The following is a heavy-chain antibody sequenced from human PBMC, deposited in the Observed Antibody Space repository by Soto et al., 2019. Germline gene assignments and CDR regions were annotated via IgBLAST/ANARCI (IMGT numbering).Heavy chain of an antibody. CDR3: ARAKAPLYSSSWYWFDP. Sequence: SETLSLTCTVSGGSIXSYYWSWIRQPPGKGLEWIGYIYYSGSTNYNPSLKSRVTISVDTSKNQFSLKLSSVTAADTAVYYCARAKAPLYSSSWYWFDPWGQGTLVTVSS. J-gene: IGHJ5*02. CDR2: IYYSGST. D-gene: IGHD6-13*01. V-gene: IGHV4-59*08. CDR1: GGSIXSYY.